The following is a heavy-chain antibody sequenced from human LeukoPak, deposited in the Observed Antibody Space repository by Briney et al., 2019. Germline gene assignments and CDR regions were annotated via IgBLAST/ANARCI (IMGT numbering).Heavy chain of an antibody. J-gene: IGHJ3*02. CDR2: ISAYNGNT. D-gene: IGHD3-3*01. CDR1: GYSFSSYV. CDR3: ARDLSYYDFWSAYYPGAFDI. V-gene: IGHV1-18*01. Sequence: GASVKVSCKASGYSFSSYVISWMRQAPGQRLEWMGWISAYNGNTNYAQKFQGRVTMTTDTSTSRVYMELRSLRSDDTAVYYCARDLSYYDFWSAYYPGAFDIWGQGTMVTVSS.